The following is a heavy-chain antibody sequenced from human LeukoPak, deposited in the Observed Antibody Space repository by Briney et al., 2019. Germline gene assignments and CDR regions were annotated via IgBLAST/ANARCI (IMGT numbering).Heavy chain of an antibody. CDR1: GFTFSSYA. V-gene: IGHV3-23*01. CDR2: ISGSGGST. Sequence: SGGSLRLSCAASGFTFSSYAMSWVRQAPGKGLEWVSAISGSGGSTYYADSVKGRLTISRDNSKNTLYLQMNSLRAEDTAVYYCAKQVYAISYFDYWGQGTLVTVSS. CDR3: AKQVYAISYFDY. J-gene: IGHJ4*02. D-gene: IGHD2-8*01.